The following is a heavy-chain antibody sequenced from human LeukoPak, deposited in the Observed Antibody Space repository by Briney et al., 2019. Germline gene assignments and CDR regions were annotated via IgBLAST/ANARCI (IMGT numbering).Heavy chain of an antibody. CDR3: ARVIAAAGTSFDY. J-gene: IGHJ4*02. CDR1: GFTFSSYW. V-gene: IGHV3-74*01. D-gene: IGHD6-13*01. Sequence: GGSLRLSCATSGFTFSSYWMHWVRQAPGKGLVRVSRINSDGSSTSYADSVKGRFTISRDNAKNSLYLQMNSLRDEDTAVYYCARVIAAAGTSFDYWGQGTLVTVSS. CDR2: INSDGSST.